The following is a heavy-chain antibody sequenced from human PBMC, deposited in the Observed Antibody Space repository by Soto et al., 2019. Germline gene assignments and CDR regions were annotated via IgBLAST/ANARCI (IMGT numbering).Heavy chain of an antibody. Sequence: SETLSLSCIVSGGSISSSNYYWDWIRQPPGKGLEWIGSVFYTGNSYYNPSLKSRVTISVDTSKNQFSLKLSSVTAADTAVYYCAGHSSSSDNWFDPWGQGTLVT. V-gene: IGHV4-39*01. CDR3: AGHSSSSDNWFDP. D-gene: IGHD2-2*01. CDR1: GGSISSSNYY. J-gene: IGHJ5*02. CDR2: VFYTGNS.